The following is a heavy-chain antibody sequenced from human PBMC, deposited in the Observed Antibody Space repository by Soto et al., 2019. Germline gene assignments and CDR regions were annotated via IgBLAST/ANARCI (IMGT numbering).Heavy chain of an antibody. D-gene: IGHD3-22*01. CDR3: ARDAPDSTMIVVVITSAFDY. CDR2: ISYDGSNK. V-gene: IGHV3-30-3*01. Sequence: PGGSLRLSCAASGFTFSSYAMHWVRQAPGKGLEWVAVISYDGSNKYYADSVKGRFTISRDNSKNTLYLQMNSLRAEDTAVYYCARDAPDSTMIVVVITSAFDYWGQGTLVTVSS. J-gene: IGHJ4*02. CDR1: GFTFSSYA.